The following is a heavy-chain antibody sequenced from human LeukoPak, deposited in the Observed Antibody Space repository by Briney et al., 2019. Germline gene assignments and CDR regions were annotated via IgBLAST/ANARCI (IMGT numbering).Heavy chain of an antibody. CDR1: GYTFTSYY. Sequence: GASVKVSCKASGYTFTSYYMHWVRQAPGQGLEWMGIINPSGGSTNYAQKFQGRVTITADESTSTAYMELSSLRSEDTAVYCCACDFGVVLREWYYMDVWGKGTTVTVSS. J-gene: IGHJ6*03. V-gene: IGHV1-46*01. CDR2: INPSGGST. D-gene: IGHD3-3*01. CDR3: ACDFGVVLREWYYMDV.